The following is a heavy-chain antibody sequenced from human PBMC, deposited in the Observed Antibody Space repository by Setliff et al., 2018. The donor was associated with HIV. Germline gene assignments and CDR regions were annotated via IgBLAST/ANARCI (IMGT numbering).Heavy chain of an antibody. J-gene: IGHJ5*02. CDR1: GDSVNDRSYF. D-gene: IGHD2-15*01. CDR3: VKHVDSDFSGDPDWFDP. V-gene: IGHV4-39*01. Sequence: SETLSLTCTVSGDSVNDRSYFWGWIRQPPGKGLEWIGSFSYNGGRRYTPSLKSRVTISADMSKNQFSLDLNSVTAADTAVYYCVKHVDSDFSGDPDWFDPWGQGIPVTVSS. CDR2: FSYNGGR.